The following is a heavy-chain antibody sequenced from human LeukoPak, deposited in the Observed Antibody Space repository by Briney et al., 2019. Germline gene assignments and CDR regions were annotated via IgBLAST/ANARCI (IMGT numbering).Heavy chain of an antibody. CDR2: ISSSGSTI. D-gene: IGHD5-12*01. Sequence: GGSLRLSCAASGFTFSDYYVSWIRQAPGKGLEWVSYISSSGSTIYYADSVKGRFTISRGNAKNSLYLQMNSLRAEDTAVYYCARAIVASNLDYWGQGTMVTVSS. V-gene: IGHV3-11*01. CDR1: GFTFSDYY. J-gene: IGHJ4*02. CDR3: ARAIVASNLDY.